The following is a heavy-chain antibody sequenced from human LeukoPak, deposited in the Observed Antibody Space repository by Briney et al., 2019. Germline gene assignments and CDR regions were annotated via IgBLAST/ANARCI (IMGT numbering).Heavy chain of an antibody. Sequence: GGSLRLSCAASGFTFSSYWMHWVRQAPGKGLVWVSRINSDGSSTSHADSVKGRFTLSRDNAKNTLYLRMNSLRAEDTAVYYCARWGTALDGFDYWGQGTLVTVAS. CDR1: GFTFSSYW. CDR3: ARWGTALDGFDY. D-gene: IGHD5-18*01. V-gene: IGHV3-74*01. CDR2: INSDGSST. J-gene: IGHJ4*02.